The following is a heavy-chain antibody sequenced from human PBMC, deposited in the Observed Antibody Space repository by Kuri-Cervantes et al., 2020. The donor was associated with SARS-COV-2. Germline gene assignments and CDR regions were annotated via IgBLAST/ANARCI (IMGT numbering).Heavy chain of an antibody. D-gene: IGHD2-15*01. CDR3: ARASGYCSGGSCSPYYYYGMDV. CDR2: ISNGASTR. CDR1: GFTFSDYN. Sequence: GESLKISCAASGFTFSDYNMNWVRQAPGKGLEWIAHISNGASTRFYADSVKGRFIISRDNARNVVYLQMSGLREDDTAVYYCARASGYCSGGSCSPYYYYGMDVWGQGTTVTVSS. J-gene: IGHJ6*02. V-gene: IGHV3-48*02.